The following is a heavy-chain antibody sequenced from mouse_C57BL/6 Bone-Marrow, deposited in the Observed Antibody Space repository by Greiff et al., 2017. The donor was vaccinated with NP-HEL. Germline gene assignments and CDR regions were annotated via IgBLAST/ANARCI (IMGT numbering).Heavy chain of an antibody. D-gene: IGHD3-2*02. CDR3: AGWGRRPHDYAMDY. V-gene: IGHV1-55*01. Sequence: QVQLQQPGAELVKPGASVKMSCKASGYTFTSYWITWVKQRPGQGLEWIGDIYPGSGSTNYNEKFKSKATLTVDTSSSTAYMQLSSLTSEDSAVYYCAGWGRRPHDYAMDYWGQGTSVTVSS. J-gene: IGHJ4*01. CDR1: GYTFTSYW. CDR2: IYPGSGST.